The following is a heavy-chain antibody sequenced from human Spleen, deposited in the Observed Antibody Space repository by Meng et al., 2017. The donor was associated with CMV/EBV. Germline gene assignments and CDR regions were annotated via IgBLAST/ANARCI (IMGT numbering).Heavy chain of an antibody. CDR1: GFTFSSYA. Sequence: GGSLRLSCAASGFTFSSYAMHWVRQAPGKGLEWVAVISYDGSNKYYADSVKGRFTISRDNSKNTLYLQMNSLRAEDTAVYYCARAAFQWSSHTPLDYWGQGTLVTVSS. CDR2: ISYDGSNK. J-gene: IGHJ4*02. CDR3: ARAAFQWSSHTPLDY. D-gene: IGHD2-15*01. V-gene: IGHV3-30-3*01.